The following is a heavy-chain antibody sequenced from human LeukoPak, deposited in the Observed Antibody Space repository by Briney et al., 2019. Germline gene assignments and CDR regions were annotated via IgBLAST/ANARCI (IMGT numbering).Heavy chain of an antibody. CDR3: ARDGKYGYCSGGSCYLYYYYYMDV. D-gene: IGHD2-15*01. J-gene: IGHJ6*03. CDR1: GSTFSSYS. Sequence: GGSLRLSCAASGSTFSSYSMNWVRQAPGKGLEWVSSISSSSSYIYYADSVKGRFTISRDNAKNSLYLQMNSLRAEDTAVYYCARDGKYGYCSGGSCYLYYYYYMDVWGKGTTVTVSS. V-gene: IGHV3-21*01. CDR2: ISSSSSYI.